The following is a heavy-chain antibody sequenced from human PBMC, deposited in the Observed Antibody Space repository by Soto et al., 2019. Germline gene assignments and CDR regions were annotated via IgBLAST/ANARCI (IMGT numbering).Heavy chain of an antibody. J-gene: IGHJ3*02. CDR2: IYYSGST. Sequence: SETLSLTCTVSGGSISSGGYYWSWIRQHPGKGLEWIGYIYYSGSTYYNPSLKSRVTISVDTSKNQFSLKLSSVTAADTAVYYCAREASYDSSGYPRDAFDIWGQGTMVTVSS. CDR1: GGSISSGGYY. D-gene: IGHD3-22*01. CDR3: AREASYDSSGYPRDAFDI. V-gene: IGHV4-31*03.